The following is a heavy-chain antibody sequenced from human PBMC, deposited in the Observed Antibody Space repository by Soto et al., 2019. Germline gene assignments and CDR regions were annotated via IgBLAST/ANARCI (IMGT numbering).Heavy chain of an antibody. Sequence: PSETLSLTCAVSGGSISSGGYSWSWIRQPPGKGLEWIGYIYHSGSTYYNPSLKSRVTISVDRSKNQFSLKLSSVTAADTAVYYCAREYNYDSSGIGFDSWGQGTLVTAPQ. V-gene: IGHV4-30-2*01. CDR2: IYHSGST. CDR3: AREYNYDSSGIGFDS. D-gene: IGHD3-22*01. CDR1: GGSISSGGYS. J-gene: IGHJ4*02.